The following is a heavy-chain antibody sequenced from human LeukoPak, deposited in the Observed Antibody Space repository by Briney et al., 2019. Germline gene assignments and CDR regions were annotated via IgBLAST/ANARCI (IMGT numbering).Heavy chain of an antibody. D-gene: IGHD6-19*01. Sequence: GGSLRLSCAASGFTFSSYSMNWVRQAPGKGLEWVSSISSSSSYIYYADSVKGRFTISRDNAKNSLYLQMNSLRAEDTAVYYCARDLLVSIYSSGPGGYWGQGTLVTVSS. J-gene: IGHJ4*02. CDR2: ISSSSSYI. CDR3: ARDLLVSIYSSGPGGY. CDR1: GFTFSSYS. V-gene: IGHV3-21*01.